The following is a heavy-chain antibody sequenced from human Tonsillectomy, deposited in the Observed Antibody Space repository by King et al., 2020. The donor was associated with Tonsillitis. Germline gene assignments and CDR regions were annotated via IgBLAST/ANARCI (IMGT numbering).Heavy chain of an antibody. CDR2: IYYSGST. D-gene: IGHD1-26*01. J-gene: IGHJ3*02. CDR3: ARYELKDAFDI. Sequence: QLQESGPGLVKPSETLSLTCTVSGGSISSYYWSWIRQPPGKGLEWIGYIYYSGSTNYNPSLKSRVTISVDTSKNQFSLKLSSVTAADTAVYYFARYELKDAFDIWGQGTMVTVSS. CDR1: GGSISSYY. V-gene: IGHV4-59*01.